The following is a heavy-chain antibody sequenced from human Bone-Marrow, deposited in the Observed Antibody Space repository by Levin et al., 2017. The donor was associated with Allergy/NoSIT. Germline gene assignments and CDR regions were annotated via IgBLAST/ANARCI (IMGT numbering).Heavy chain of an antibody. Sequence: PGGSLRLSCAASGFTSSSYDMHWVRQAPGKGLEWVAMMSSDGTNKYYVESEKGRFTISRDSSKNTLFLQMSSLRPEDTAVYYCAKLSSSNYLDAFDIWGQGTMVTVSS. V-gene: IGHV3-30*18. J-gene: IGHJ3*02. D-gene: IGHD3-22*01. CDR1: GFTSSSYD. CDR2: MSSDGTNK. CDR3: AKLSSSNYLDAFDI.